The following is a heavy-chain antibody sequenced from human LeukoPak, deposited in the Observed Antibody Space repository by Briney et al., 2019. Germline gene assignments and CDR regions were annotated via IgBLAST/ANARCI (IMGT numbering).Heavy chain of an antibody. V-gene: IGHV3-23*01. CDR3: QGIVGLSFDY. D-gene: IGHD1-26*01. J-gene: IGHJ4*02. CDR2: VTGDSGTT. Sequence: GGSLRLSCVASGFTFSSFAMNWVRQAPGKGLEWVSVVTGDSGTTHYADSVKGRFTISRDNSKNTLYLQMNSLRAEDTAVYYCQGIVGLSFDYWGQGTLVTVSS. CDR1: GFTFSSFA.